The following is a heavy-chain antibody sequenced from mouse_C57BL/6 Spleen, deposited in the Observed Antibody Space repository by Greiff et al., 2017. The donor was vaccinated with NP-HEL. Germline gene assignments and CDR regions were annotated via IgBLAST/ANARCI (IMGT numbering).Heavy chain of an antibody. CDR3: ARTGKADYFDY. Sequence: EVQLQQSGPELVKPGASVKISCKASGYTFTDYYMNWVKQSHGKSLEWIGDINPNNGGTSYNQKFKGKATLTVDKSSSTAYMELRSLTSEDSAVYYCARTGKADYFDYWGQGTTLTVSS. CDR2: INPNNGGT. J-gene: IGHJ2*01. V-gene: IGHV1-26*01. CDR1: GYTFTDYY. D-gene: IGHD4-1*01.